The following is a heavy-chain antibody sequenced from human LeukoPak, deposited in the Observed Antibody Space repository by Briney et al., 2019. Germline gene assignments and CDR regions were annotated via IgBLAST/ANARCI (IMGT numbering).Heavy chain of an antibody. J-gene: IGHJ4*02. CDR2: INQNGGET. CDR1: GFTFSNYW. Sequence: GGSLRLSCAASGFTFSNYWMSWVRQAPGKGLEWVANINQNGGETYYVDSVKGRFTISRDSAKNSLYLQMNSLRAEDTAVYYCATPPSDRGTSPGFYFHYWGQGALVTVSS. V-gene: IGHV3-7*01. D-gene: IGHD1-14*01. CDR3: ATPPSDRGTSPGFYFHY.